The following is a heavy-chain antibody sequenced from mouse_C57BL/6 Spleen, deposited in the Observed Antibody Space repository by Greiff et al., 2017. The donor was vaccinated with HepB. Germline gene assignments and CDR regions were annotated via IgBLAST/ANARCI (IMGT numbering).Heavy chain of an antibody. Sequence: DVHLVESGGDLVKPGGSLKLSCAASGFTFSSYGMSWVRQTPDKRLEWVATISSGGSYTYYPDSVKGRFTISRDNAKNTLYLQMSSLKSEDTAMYHCARLYDYDLYAMDYWGQGTSVTVSS. CDR1: GFTFSSYG. CDR2: ISSGGSYT. D-gene: IGHD2-4*01. CDR3: ARLYDYDLYAMDY. V-gene: IGHV5-6*01. J-gene: IGHJ4*01.